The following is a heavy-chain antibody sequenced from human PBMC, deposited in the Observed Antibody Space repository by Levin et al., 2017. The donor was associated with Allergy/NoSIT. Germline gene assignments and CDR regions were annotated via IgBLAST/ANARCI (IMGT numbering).Heavy chain of an antibody. V-gene: IGHV3-48*03. J-gene: IGHJ4*02. Sequence: PGGSLRLSCATSGFSFNSYEVNWIRQAPGKGLEWIAHIGISGDSIYYAYSVRGRFIISSDNAKNSLYLQLNSLKTADTELYYCARISAYPYDSSGYLFDFWGQGTLVTVSS. D-gene: IGHD3-22*01. CDR3: ARISAYPYDSSGYLFDF. CDR1: GFSFNSYE. CDR2: IGISGDSI.